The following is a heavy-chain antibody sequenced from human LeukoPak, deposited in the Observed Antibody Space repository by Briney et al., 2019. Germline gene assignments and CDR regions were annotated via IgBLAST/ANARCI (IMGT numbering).Heavy chain of an antibody. D-gene: IGHD3-10*01. CDR2: IPYDASSK. V-gene: IGHV3-30*02. CDR3: AKGVGGSANYYYMDV. CDR1: GFAFSRHG. Sequence: GGSLRLSCAASGFAFSRHGIHWVRQAPGKGLEWVAFIPYDASSKFYADSVKGRFTISRDNTKNMLYLQMNSLKTEDPAMYYCAKGVGGSANYYYMDVWGKGTTVTVSS. J-gene: IGHJ6*03.